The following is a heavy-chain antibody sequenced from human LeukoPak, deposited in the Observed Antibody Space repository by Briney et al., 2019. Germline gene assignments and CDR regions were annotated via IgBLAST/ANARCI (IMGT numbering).Heavy chain of an antibody. Sequence: GGSLRLSCAASGITFSSYAMSWVRQAPGKGLEWVSAISGSATVIYYADSVKGRFTISRDNTKNSLFLQLSRLRAEDTAVYYCVREGVGYSYGYAYWGQGTLVTVSS. CDR1: GITFSSYA. J-gene: IGHJ4*02. D-gene: IGHD5-18*01. CDR3: VREGVGYSYGYAY. CDR2: ISGSATVI. V-gene: IGHV3-21*01.